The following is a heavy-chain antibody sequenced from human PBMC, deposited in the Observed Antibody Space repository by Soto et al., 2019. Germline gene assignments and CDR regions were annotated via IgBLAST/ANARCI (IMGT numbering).Heavy chain of an antibody. J-gene: IGHJ4*02. CDR3: ARLVEDDCGSCYSFDY. V-gene: IGHV4-31*03. CDR2: IYYSGST. D-gene: IGHD2-15*01. Sequence: PSETLSLTCTVSGGSISSGATSWSWIRQHPGKGLEWIGYIYYSGSTNYNPSLKTRVTISVDTSNNQFSLKLSSVTAADTAVYYCARLVEDDCGSCYSFDYWGQGTLVTVSS. CDR1: GGSISSGATS.